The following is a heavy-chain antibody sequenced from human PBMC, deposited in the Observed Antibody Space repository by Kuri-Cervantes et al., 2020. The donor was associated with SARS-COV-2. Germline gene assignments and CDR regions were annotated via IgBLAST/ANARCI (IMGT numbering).Heavy chain of an antibody. Sequence: ASVKVSCKASGYTFASYGISWVRQAPGQGLEWMGWISAYNGNTNYAQKLQGRVTMTTDTSTSTAYMELRSLRSDDTAVYYCARDQNISPGQQLADFDYWGQGTLVTVSS. V-gene: IGHV1-18*01. D-gene: IGHD6-13*01. CDR3: ARDQNISPGQQLADFDY. CDR1: GYTFASYG. CDR2: ISAYNGNT. J-gene: IGHJ4*02.